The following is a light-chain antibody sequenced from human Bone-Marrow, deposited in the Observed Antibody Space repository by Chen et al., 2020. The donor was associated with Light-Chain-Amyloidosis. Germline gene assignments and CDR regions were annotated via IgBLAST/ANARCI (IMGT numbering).Light chain of an antibody. Sequence: QSVLTQSPSVSGAPGQRATISCTGSRSNIGAPYDVHWYQQLPGTAPKLLIYGNITRPSGVPDRFSGSKSGSSASLAITGLRADDEADYYCQSYDTRLRGSVFGGGTRLTVL. J-gene: IGLJ2*01. CDR1: RSNIGAPYD. CDR3: QSYDTRLRGSV. V-gene: IGLV1-40*01. CDR2: GNI.